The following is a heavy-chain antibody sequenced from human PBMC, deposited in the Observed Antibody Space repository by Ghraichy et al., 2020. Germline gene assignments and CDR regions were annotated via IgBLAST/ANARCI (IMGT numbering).Heavy chain of an antibody. Sequence: GGSLRLSCAASGFTFSSYWMSWVRQAPGKGLEWVANLKQDGSEKSYVDSVKGRFTISRDNAKNSLYLQMNSLRADDTAVYYCARVGPHYYYYGMDVWGQGTTVTVSS. J-gene: IGHJ6*02. D-gene: IGHD3-10*01. CDR2: LKQDGSEK. V-gene: IGHV3-7*03. CDR3: ARVGPHYYYYGMDV. CDR1: GFTFSSYW.